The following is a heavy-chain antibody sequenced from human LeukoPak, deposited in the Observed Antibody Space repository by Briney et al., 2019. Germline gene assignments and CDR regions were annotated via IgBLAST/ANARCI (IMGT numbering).Heavy chain of an antibody. CDR3: ARSFYGDYDDAFDI. CDR1: GYTFTSYD. D-gene: IGHD4-17*01. CDR2: MNPNSGNT. V-gene: IGHV1-8*03. J-gene: IGHJ3*02. Sequence: ASVKVSCKASGYTFTSYDINWVRQATGQGLEWMGWMNPNSGNTGYAQKFQGRVTITRNTSISTAHMELSSLRSEDTAVYYCARSFYGDYDDAFDIWGQGTMVTVSS.